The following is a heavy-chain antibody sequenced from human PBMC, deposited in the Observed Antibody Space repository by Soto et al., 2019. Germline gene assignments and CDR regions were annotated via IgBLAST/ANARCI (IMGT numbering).Heavy chain of an antibody. Sequence: QVQLVESGGGVVQPGRSLRLSCAASGFTFSSYGMHWVRQAPGKGLEWVAVIWYDGSNKYYADSVKGRFTISRDNSKNTLYLQMNSLRAEDTAVYYCARGDYYDSSGPLYWGQGTLVTVSS. CDR2: IWYDGSNK. J-gene: IGHJ4*02. CDR1: GFTFSSYG. CDR3: ARGDYYDSSGPLY. V-gene: IGHV3-33*01. D-gene: IGHD3-22*01.